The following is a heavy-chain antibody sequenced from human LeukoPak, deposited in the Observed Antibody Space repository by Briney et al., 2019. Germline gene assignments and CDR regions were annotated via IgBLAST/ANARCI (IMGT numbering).Heavy chain of an antibody. CDR1: GFSYSSYA. Sequence: PGGSLRLSCAVSGFSYSSYAMSWVRQAPGKGLEGVSTISGSGDTYYVDSVKGRFTISRDNSQNTLYLQMNSLRAEDTAVYYCARDQRGFSYSKYYFDYWGQGTLVTVSS. D-gene: IGHD5-18*01. J-gene: IGHJ4*02. V-gene: IGHV3-23*01. CDR2: ISGSGDT. CDR3: ARDQRGFSYSKYYFDY.